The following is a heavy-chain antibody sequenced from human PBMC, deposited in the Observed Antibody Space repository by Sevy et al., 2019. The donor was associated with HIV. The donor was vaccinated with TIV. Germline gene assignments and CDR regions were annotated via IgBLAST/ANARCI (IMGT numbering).Heavy chain of an antibody. CDR1: GFTFNSFA. J-gene: IGHJ4*02. Sequence: GGSLRLSCAASGFTFNSFAISWVRQAPGKGLEWVSGVSGSGARTYYADYMKGRFTVARDNSKNTLYLQIDNLRVEDTAVYYCANATSAKATADHFDYWGQGTLVTVSS. D-gene: IGHD5-12*01. V-gene: IGHV3-23*01. CDR2: VSGSGART. CDR3: ANATSAKATADHFDY.